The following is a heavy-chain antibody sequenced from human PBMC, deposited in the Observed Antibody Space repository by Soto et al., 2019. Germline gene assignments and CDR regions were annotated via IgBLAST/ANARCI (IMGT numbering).Heavy chain of an antibody. CDR2: IIPILGIA. V-gene: IGHV1-69*02. CDR3: ASDPTMRGAYVDY. CDR1: GGTFSSYT. J-gene: IGHJ4*02. Sequence: SVKVSCKASGGTFSSYTISWVRQAPGQGLEWMGRIIPILGIANYAQKFQGRVTMTSDTSTSTVYMELSSLRSEDTAVYYCASDPTMRGAYVDYWGQGALVTVSS.